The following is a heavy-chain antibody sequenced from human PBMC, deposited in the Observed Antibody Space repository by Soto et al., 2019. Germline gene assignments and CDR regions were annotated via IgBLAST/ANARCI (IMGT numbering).Heavy chain of an antibody. Sequence: PGGSLRLSCAASGFTFSDFYMSWIRQAPGKGLEWISYISSGSTNIFYADSVKGRFTVSRDNAKNSVYLQMDSLRAEDTAVYYCARDRNGAGSDYWGQGTLVTVSS. CDR2: ISSGSTNI. J-gene: IGHJ4*02. V-gene: IGHV3-11*01. CDR1: GFTFSDFY. D-gene: IGHD1-1*01. CDR3: ARDRNGAGSDY.